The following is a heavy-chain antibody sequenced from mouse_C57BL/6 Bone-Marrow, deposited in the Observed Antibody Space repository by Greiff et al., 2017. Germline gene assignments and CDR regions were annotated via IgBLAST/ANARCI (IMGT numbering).Heavy chain of an antibody. Sequence: EVKLQESGPGLAKPSQTLSLTCSVTGYSITSDYWNWFRQFPGNKLEYMGYISYSGSTYYNPSLKSRITITRDTSKNQYYLQLNSVTTEDTATYYCARLGDYDGFDYWGQGTTLTVSA. J-gene: IGHJ2*01. CDR1: GYSITSDY. D-gene: IGHD2-4*01. CDR3: ARLGDYDGFDY. V-gene: IGHV3-8*01. CDR2: ISYSGST.